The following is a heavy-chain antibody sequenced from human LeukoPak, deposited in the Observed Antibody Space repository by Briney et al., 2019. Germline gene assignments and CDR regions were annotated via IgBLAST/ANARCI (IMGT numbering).Heavy chain of an antibody. Sequence: SCKASGFTFGDYALSWFRQAPGKGLEWVGFIRSKAYGGTTEYAASVKGRFTISRDDSKSIAYLQMNSLKTEDTAVYYCTRDADTGTDYWGQGTLVTVSS. CDR2: IRSKAYGGTT. D-gene: IGHD4-17*01. CDR3: TRDADTGTDY. CDR1: GFTFGDYA. J-gene: IGHJ4*02. V-gene: IGHV3-49*03.